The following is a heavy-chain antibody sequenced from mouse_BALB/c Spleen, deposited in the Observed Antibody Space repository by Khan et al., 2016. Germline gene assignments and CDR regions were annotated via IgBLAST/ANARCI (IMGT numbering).Heavy chain of an antibody. CDR3: ASGGFAY. CDR1: GVNINSTS. CDR2: IDPANGNT. Sequence: VQLQQSGAELVKKGEEVKWEGTAEGVNINSTSIHWVKQRPEQGLEWIGRIDPANGNTKYDPKFQGKATITADTSSNTAYLQLSSLTSEDTAVCYCASGGFAYWGQGTLVTVSA. V-gene: IGHV14-3*02. J-gene: IGHJ3*01.